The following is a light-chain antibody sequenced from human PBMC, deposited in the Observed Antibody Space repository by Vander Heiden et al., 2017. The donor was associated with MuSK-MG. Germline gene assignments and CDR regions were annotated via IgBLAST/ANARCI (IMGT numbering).Light chain of an antibody. Sequence: DIQMTQSPSSLSASVGDRVTITCRASQSISSYLNWYQQKPGKAPKLLIYAASSLQSGVPSRFSGSGYGTDFTLTISSLQPEDFATYYCQQSDSTPPVTFGHGTKVDIK. CDR3: QQSDSTPPVT. CDR1: QSISSY. V-gene: IGKV1-39*01. J-gene: IGKJ3*01. CDR2: AAS.